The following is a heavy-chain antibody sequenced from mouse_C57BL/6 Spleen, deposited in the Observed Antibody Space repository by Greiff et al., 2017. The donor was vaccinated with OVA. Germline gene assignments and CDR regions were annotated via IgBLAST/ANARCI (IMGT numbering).Heavy chain of an antibody. Sequence: DVQLQESGAELVRPGASVKLSCTASGFNIKDDYMHWVKQRPEQGLEWIGWIDPENGDTEYASKFQGKATITADTSSNTAYLQLSSLTSEDTAVYYCTRQLRRWFAYWGQGTLVTVSA. D-gene: IGHD3-2*02. V-gene: IGHV14-4*01. J-gene: IGHJ3*01. CDR2: IDPENGDT. CDR1: GFNIKDDY. CDR3: TRQLRRWFAY.